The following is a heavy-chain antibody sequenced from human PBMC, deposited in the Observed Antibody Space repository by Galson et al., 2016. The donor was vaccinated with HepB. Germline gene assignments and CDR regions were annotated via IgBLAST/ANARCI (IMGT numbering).Heavy chain of an antibody. CDR1: GFSFTSYY. V-gene: IGHV5-51*01. Sequence: QSGAEVKKPGESLKISCKGSGFSFTSYYIAWVRQMPGKGLEWMGIIYPGDSKTTYSPSFQGQVNISVDKSLSTAYLQWSSLKASDTAMYYCATLIAAVGHDYFYGVDVWGQGTTVTVSS. CDR3: ATLIAAVGHDYFYGVDV. J-gene: IGHJ6*02. CDR2: IYPGDSKT. D-gene: IGHD6-13*01.